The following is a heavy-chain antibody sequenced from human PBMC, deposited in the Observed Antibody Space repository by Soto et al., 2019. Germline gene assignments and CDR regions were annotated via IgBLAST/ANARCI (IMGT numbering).Heavy chain of an antibody. Sequence: SETLSLTCSVSGGSISGSYWSWIRQSPGKGLEWLGYVYYTGSTNYSPSLRSRVSISVDTSKNEFSLRLSSVTAADTAVYFCARSVAVPGAHIDYWGQGTKVTVSS. J-gene: IGHJ4*02. V-gene: IGHV4-59*01. D-gene: IGHD6-19*01. CDR3: ARSVAVPGAHIDY. CDR1: GGSISGSY. CDR2: VYYTGST.